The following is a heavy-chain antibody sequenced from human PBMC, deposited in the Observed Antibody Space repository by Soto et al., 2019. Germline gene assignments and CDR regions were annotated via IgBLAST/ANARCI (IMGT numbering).Heavy chain of an antibody. CDR1: GGTFSSYA. CDR2: IIPIFGTA. V-gene: IGHV1-69*01. Sequence: QVQLVQSGAEVKKPGSSVKVSCKASGGTFSSYAISWVRQAPGQGLEWMGGIIPIFGTANYAQKFQGRVTITADESTSTAYMELSSLRSEDTAVYYCARDSQSRSSSWYGYYYYGMDVWGQGTTVTVSS. J-gene: IGHJ6*02. CDR3: ARDSQSRSSSWYGYYYYGMDV. D-gene: IGHD6-13*01.